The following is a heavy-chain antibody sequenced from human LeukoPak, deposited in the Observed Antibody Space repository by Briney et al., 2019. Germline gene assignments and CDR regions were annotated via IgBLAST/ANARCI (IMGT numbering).Heavy chain of an antibody. J-gene: IGHJ3*02. D-gene: IGHD2-2*01. V-gene: IGHV4-59*01. CDR2: IYYSGST. CDR1: GGSFSSYY. CDR3: ARDAVIPAAMVDAFDI. Sequence: PETLSLTCTVSGGSFSSYYWSWIRQPPGKGLEWIGYIYYSGSTNYNPSLKSRVTISVDTSKNQFSLKLSSVTAADTAVYYCARDAVIPAAMVDAFDIWGQGTMVTVSS.